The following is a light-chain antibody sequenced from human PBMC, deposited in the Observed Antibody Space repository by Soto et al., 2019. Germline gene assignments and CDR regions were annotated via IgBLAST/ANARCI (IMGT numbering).Light chain of an antibody. J-gene: IGKJ1*01. CDR1: QSITTY. CDR3: QHHSNWPQGWT. Sequence: EILLTQSPATLSLSPGERATLSCRASQSITTYLAWYQQKPGQAPRLLIYESSNRATGIPARFSGSGSETDFTLTISSLEPEDFAVYYCQHHSNWPQGWTFGQGTKVEIK. V-gene: IGKV3-11*01. CDR2: ESS.